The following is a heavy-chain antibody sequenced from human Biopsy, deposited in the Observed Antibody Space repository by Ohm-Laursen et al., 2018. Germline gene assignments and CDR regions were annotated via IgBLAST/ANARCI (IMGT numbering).Heavy chain of an antibody. CDR3: ASGDIGGIGLDA. CDR1: GDTFTTSA. CDR2: IIPILGTV. Sequence: SVKVSCKASGDTFTTSAISWVRQVPGQGLDWMGRIIPILGTVDDGQNFQGRVTIRADTSTTFLELTSLRYDDTAVYYCASGDIGGIGLDAWGLGTTVTVSS. J-gene: IGHJ6*02. V-gene: IGHV1-69*04. D-gene: IGHD3-10*01.